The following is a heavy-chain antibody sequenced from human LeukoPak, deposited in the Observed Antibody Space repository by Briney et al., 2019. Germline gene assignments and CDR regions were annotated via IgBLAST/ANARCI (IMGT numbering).Heavy chain of an antibody. CDR1: GFTFSSYG. V-gene: IGHV3-30*03. D-gene: IGHD3-10*01. Sequence: GRSLRLSCAASGFTFSSYGMHWVRQAPGKGLEWVAVISYDGSNKYYADSVKGRFTISRDNSKNTLYLQMNSLRAEDTAVYYCAQSFGSGSYYQLQYWGQGTLVTVSS. J-gene: IGHJ4*02. CDR3: AQSFGSGSYYQLQY. CDR2: ISYDGSNK.